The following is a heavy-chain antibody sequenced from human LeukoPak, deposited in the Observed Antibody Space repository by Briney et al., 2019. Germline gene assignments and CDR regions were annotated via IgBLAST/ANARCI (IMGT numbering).Heavy chain of an antibody. CDR1: GGTFSSYA. Sequence: GSSVKVSCKASGGTFSSYAISWVRQAPGQGLEWMGWISAYNGNTNYAQKLQGRVTMTTDTSTSTAYMELRSLRSDDTAVYYCARTEQLGASDYWGQGTLVTVSS. V-gene: IGHV1-18*01. CDR3: ARTEQLGASDY. CDR2: ISAYNGNT. J-gene: IGHJ4*02. D-gene: IGHD6-6*01.